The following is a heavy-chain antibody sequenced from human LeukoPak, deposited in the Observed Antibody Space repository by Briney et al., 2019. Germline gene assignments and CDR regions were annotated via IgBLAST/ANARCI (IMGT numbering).Heavy chain of an antibody. CDR2: ITGNAGFI. V-gene: IGHV3-23*01. Sequence: PGGSLRLSCTPSGFTFSTYAMNWARQAPGKGLEWVGGITGNAGFIGYADSVKGRFIISRDNTNNRLFLQMRSLRGEDTAVYYCAKDKVPDGKWEIDRWGQGTLVTVSS. J-gene: IGHJ5*02. CDR1: GFTFSTYA. CDR3: AKDKVPDGKWEIDR. D-gene: IGHD1-26*01.